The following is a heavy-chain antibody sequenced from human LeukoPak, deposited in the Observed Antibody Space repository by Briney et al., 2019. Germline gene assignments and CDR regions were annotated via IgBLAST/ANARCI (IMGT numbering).Heavy chain of an antibody. J-gene: IGHJ4*02. Sequence: PSETLSLTCAVYGGSFSGYYWSWIRQPPGKGLEWIGEINHSGSTNYNPSIKSRVTISVDTSKNQFSLKLSSVTAADTAVYYCASLFPRRGYSGSGDYWGQGTLVTVSS. CDR3: ASLFPRRGYSGSGDY. V-gene: IGHV4-34*01. CDR2: INHSGST. CDR1: GGSFSGYY. D-gene: IGHD5-12*01.